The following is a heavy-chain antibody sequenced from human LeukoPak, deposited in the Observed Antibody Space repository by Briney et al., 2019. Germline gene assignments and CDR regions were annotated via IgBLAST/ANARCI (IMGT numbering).Heavy chain of an antibody. D-gene: IGHD4-17*01. CDR3: AKGLGDYDDFRLGF. J-gene: IGHJ4*02. Sequence: PGGSLRLSCAASIFSFSTFGFHWVRQAPGKGLEWVAFIPYDGSDKYYADSVKGRFTVSRDNSKNTLYLHTNSLRVEDTAVYYCAKGLGDYDDFRLGFWGQGTLVTVSS. CDR2: IPYDGSDK. V-gene: IGHV3-30*02. CDR1: IFSFSTFG.